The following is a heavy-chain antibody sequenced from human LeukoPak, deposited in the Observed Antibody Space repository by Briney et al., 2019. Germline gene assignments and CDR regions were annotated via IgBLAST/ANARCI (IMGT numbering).Heavy chain of an antibody. Sequence: PSETLSLTCAVSGDSISSYYWSWIRQPPGKGLEWIGSIYYNGRTNYNPSLKGRVTISVDTSKNQFSLKLSSVTAADTAVYYCARDSSSFEYNWFDPWGQGTPVTVSS. V-gene: IGHV4-59*01. J-gene: IGHJ5*02. CDR2: IYYNGRT. CDR3: ARDSSSFEYNWFDP. CDR1: GDSISSYY. D-gene: IGHD6-13*01.